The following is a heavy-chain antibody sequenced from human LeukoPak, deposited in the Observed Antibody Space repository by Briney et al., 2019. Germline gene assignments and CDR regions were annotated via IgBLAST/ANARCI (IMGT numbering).Heavy chain of an antibody. Sequence: GGSLRLSCAASGFSLSTYAMHWVRQAPGKGLEWVALIWHDASHTFYTDSVKGRFTISRDKSKNTLYLQMNSVGGEDTAVYYCAKEIFGSGSYPYYWGQGTLVTVSS. D-gene: IGHD3-10*01. CDR1: GFSLSTYA. CDR3: AKEIFGSGSYPYY. V-gene: IGHV3-33*03. J-gene: IGHJ4*02. CDR2: IWHDASHT.